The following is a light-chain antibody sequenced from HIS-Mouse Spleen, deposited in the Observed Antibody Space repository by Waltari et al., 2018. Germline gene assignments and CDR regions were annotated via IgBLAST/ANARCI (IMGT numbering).Light chain of an antibody. CDR1: QSVLYSSNNKNY. Sequence: DIVMTQSPDPLAVSLGERATINCNSSQSVLYSSNNKNYLAWYQQKPGQPPKLLIYWASTRESGVPDRFSGSGSGTDFTLTISSLQAEDVAVYYCQQYYSTPLTFGGGTKVEIK. CDR3: QQYYSTPLT. CDR2: WAS. J-gene: IGKJ4*01. V-gene: IGKV4-1*01.